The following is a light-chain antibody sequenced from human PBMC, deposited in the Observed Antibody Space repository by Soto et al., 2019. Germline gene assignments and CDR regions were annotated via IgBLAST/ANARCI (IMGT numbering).Light chain of an antibody. CDR3: QQYKNWPPLT. J-gene: IGKJ4*01. Sequence: EIVMTQSPATLSVSPGERATLSCRASQSVSSNFAWYQQKPGQAPRLLIYGASTRATGIPARFSGSGSGTEYTLTISSLQSEDFAVYYCQQYKNWPPLTFDGGTKVDSK. CDR2: GAS. CDR1: QSVSSN. V-gene: IGKV3-15*01.